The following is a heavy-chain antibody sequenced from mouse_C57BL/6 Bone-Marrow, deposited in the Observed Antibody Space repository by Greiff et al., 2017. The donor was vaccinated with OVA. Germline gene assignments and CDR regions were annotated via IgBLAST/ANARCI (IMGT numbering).Heavy chain of an antibody. V-gene: IGHV2-2*01. CDR3: ARNGPHYYGSSWGFAY. CDR1: GFSLTSYG. Sequence: QVQLQQSGPGLVQPSQSLSITCTVSGFSLTSYGVHWVRQSPGNGLEWLGVIWSGGSTDYNAAFISRLSISKDNSKSQVFFKMNSLQADDTAIYYCARNGPHYYGSSWGFAYWGQGTLVTVSA. D-gene: IGHD1-1*01. J-gene: IGHJ3*01. CDR2: IWSGGST.